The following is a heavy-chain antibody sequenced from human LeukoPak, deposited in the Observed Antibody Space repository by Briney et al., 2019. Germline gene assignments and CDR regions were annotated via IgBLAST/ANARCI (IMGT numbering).Heavy chain of an antibody. J-gene: IGHJ4*02. D-gene: IGHD3-3*01. Sequence: GGSLRLSCAASGFTFSSYWMHWVRQAPGKGLVWVSRINSDGSSTSYAASVKGRFTISRDNAKNTLYLQMNSLRAEDTAVYYCARTAGHYDFWSGYFYYFDYWGQGTLVTVSS. V-gene: IGHV3-74*01. CDR1: GFTFSSYW. CDR3: ARTAGHYDFWSGYFYYFDY. CDR2: INSDGSST.